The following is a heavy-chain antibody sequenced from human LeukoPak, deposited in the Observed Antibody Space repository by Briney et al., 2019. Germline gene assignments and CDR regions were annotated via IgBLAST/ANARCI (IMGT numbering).Heavy chain of an antibody. J-gene: IGHJ6*02. V-gene: IGHV1-3*01. CDR1: GYTFTSYA. Sequence: ASVTVSCKASGYTFTSYAMHWVRQAPGQRLEWMGWINAGNGNTKYSQKFQGRVTITRDTSASTAYMELSSLRSEDTAVYYCAREQNSPYDFWSGYYYYYGMDVWGQGTTVTVSS. D-gene: IGHD3-3*01. CDR3: AREQNSPYDFWSGYYYYYGMDV. CDR2: INAGNGNT.